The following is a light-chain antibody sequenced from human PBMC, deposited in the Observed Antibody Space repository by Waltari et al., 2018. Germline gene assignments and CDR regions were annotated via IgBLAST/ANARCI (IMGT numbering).Light chain of an antibody. CDR1: QSISNL. CDR3: QQYYSTPWT. CDR2: KAS. V-gene: IGKV1-5*03. Sequence: DIQMTQSPSTLSASVGDRITITCRASQSISNLLAWYQQKPGKAPKYLISKASNLESGVPSRFSGSGSGTEFTLTISSLQAEDVAIYYCQQYYSTPWTFGQGTKVEIK. J-gene: IGKJ1*01.